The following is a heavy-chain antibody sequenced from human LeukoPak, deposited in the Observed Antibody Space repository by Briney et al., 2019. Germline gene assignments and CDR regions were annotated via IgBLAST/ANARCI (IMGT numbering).Heavy chain of an antibody. Sequence: GGSLRLSCAASGFTFSSHDMHWVRHATGRGLEWVSAIDTSGGTYYPDSVKGRFTISRENGKNSLFLEMNSLRAGDTAVYYCAREVYGESAYLGLDVWGQGTTVTVSS. CDR1: GFTFSSHD. D-gene: IGHD4-17*01. J-gene: IGHJ6*02. V-gene: IGHV3-13*04. CDR2: IDTSGGT. CDR3: AREVYGESAYLGLDV.